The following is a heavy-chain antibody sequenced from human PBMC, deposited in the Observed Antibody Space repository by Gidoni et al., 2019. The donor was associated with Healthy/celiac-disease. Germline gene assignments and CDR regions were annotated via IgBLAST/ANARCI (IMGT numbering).Heavy chain of an antibody. J-gene: IGHJ5*02. CDR1: GYTFTSYA. Sequence: QVQLVQSGAEVKKPGASVKVSCKASGYTFTSYAMHWVRQAPGQRLEWMCWINAGNGNTKNSQKFQGRVNITRDTSASTAYMELSSLRSEDTAVYYCARDGAPLLWFGELGGNWFDPWGQGTLVTVSS. CDR2: INAGNGNT. CDR3: ARDGAPLLWFGELGGNWFDP. D-gene: IGHD3-10*01. V-gene: IGHV1-3*01.